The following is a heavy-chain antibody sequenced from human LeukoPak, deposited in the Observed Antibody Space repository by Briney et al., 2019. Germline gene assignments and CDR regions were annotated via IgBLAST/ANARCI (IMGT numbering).Heavy chain of an antibody. CDR3: ARDHSSGWSFDY. Sequence: PSETLSLTCTVSGGSISSSSYYWGWIRQPPGKGLEWIGSIYYSGSTYYNPSLKSRVTISVDTSKNQFSLKLSSVTAADTAVYYCARDHSSGWSFDYWGQGTLVTVSS. V-gene: IGHV4-39*07. D-gene: IGHD6-13*01. J-gene: IGHJ4*02. CDR1: GGSISSSSYY. CDR2: IYYSGST.